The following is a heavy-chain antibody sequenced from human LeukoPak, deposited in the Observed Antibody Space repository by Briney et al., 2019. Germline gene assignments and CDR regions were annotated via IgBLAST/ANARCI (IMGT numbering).Heavy chain of an antibody. CDR1: GITFNSNW. D-gene: IGHD1-26*01. V-gene: IGHV4-34*01. CDR2: INHSGNT. CDR3: ARQGSGSSYYYYTFPY. Sequence: GSLRLACAASGITFNSNWMSWVRQPPGKGLEWIGEINHSGNTNYNPSLKSRVTMSVDTSKNHFYLKLSSVTAADTAVYYCARQGSGSSYYYYTFPYWGQGTLVTVSS. J-gene: IGHJ4*02.